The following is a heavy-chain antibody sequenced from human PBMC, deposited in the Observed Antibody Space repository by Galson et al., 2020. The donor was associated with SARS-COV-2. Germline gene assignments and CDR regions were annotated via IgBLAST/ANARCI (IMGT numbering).Heavy chain of an antibody. CDR1: GGSISSSSYY. J-gene: IGHJ6*02. V-gene: IGHV4-39*07. CDR2: IYYSGST. Sequence: SETLSLTCTVSGGSISSSSYYWGWIRQPPGKGLEWIGSIYYSGSTYYNPSLKSRVTISVDTSKNQFSLKLSSVTAADTAVYYCAREDNGESPVYYDYYGMDVWGQGTTVTVSS. D-gene: IGHD3-10*01. CDR3: AREDNGESPVYYDYYGMDV.